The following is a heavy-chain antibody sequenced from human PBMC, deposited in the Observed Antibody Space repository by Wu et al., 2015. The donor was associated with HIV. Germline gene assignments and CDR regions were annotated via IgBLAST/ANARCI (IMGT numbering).Heavy chain of an antibody. D-gene: IGHD2/OR15-2a*01. CDR2: INCNRGGT. CDR3: ARLQSLHGLYSNADF. Sequence: QVHLLQSGAEVKKPGASVMVSCTASGYTFIDHYIYWVRQAPGQGPEWMGWINCNRGGTKYAQKFQGRVTMTRDTAVSTAYLELNSLTSDDTAIYFCARLQSLHGLYSNADFWGQGTLVTVSS. CDR1: GYTFIDHY. J-gene: IGHJ4*02. V-gene: IGHV1-2*02.